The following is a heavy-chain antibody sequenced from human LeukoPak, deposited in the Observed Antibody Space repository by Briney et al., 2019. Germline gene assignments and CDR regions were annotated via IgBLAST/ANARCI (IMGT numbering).Heavy chain of an antibody. CDR2: IYTSGST. D-gene: IGHD4-17*01. V-gene: IGHV4-4*07. CDR3: ARGLNRNDYGDYGY. Sequence: SETLSLTCTVSGGSISSYYWSWIRQPAGKGLEWIGRIYTSGSTNYNPSLKSRVTMSVDTSKNQFSLKLSSVTAADTAVYYCARGLNRNDYGDYGYWGQGTLVTVSS. J-gene: IGHJ4*02. CDR1: GGSISSYY.